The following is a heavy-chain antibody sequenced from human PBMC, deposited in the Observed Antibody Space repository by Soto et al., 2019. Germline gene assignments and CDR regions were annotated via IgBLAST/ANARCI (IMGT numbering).Heavy chain of an antibody. Sequence: QVQLVQSGAEVKKPGASVKVSCKASGYTFTGYYMHWVRQAPGQGLEWMGWINPNSGGTNYAQKFQGWVTKTRDTSISTAYMELSRLRSDDTAVYYCARAAAAGTHYYYGMDVWGQGTTVTVSS. CDR3: ARAAAAGTHYYYGMDV. V-gene: IGHV1-2*04. D-gene: IGHD6-13*01. CDR2: INPNSGGT. J-gene: IGHJ6*02. CDR1: GYTFTGYY.